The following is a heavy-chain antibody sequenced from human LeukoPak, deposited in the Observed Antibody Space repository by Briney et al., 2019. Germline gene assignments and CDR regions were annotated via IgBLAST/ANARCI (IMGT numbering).Heavy chain of an antibody. D-gene: IGHD2-15*01. CDR3: AKDYRSGPYYFDY. Sequence: SIGGYYWSWIRQHPGKGLEWVSGISWNSGSIGYADSVKGRFTISRDNAKNSLYLQMNSLRAEDTALYYCAKDYRSGPYYFDYWGQGTLVTVSS. CDR2: ISWNSGSI. V-gene: IGHV3-9*01. CDR1: SIGGYY. J-gene: IGHJ4*02.